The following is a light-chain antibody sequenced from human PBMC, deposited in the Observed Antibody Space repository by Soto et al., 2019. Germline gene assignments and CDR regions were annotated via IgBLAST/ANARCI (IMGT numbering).Light chain of an antibody. V-gene: IGLV1-44*01. CDR3: AAWDDSLNGYV. Sequence: QSVLTQPPSASGTPGQRVTIPCSGSSSNIGSNTVNWYQQLPGTAPKLLIYSNNQRPSGVPDRFSGSKSGTSASLAISGLQSGDEADYYCAAWDDSLNGYVFGTGTKLTVL. CDR2: SNN. CDR1: SSNIGSNT. J-gene: IGLJ1*01.